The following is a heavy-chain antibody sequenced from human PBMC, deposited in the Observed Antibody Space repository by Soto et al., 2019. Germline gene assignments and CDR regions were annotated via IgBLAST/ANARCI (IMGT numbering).Heavy chain of an antibody. J-gene: IGHJ6*02. CDR1: GYSFTSYW. Sequence: GESLKISCKGSGYSFTSYWIGWVRQMPGKGLEWMGIIYPGDSDTRYSPSFQGQVTISADKSISTAYLQWSSLKASDTAMYYCAIKAGYGDHPNPPKYYYYYYGMDVWGRGTTVTVSS. CDR2: IYPGDSDT. V-gene: IGHV5-51*01. CDR3: AIKAGYGDHPNPPKYYYYYYGMDV. D-gene: IGHD4-17*01.